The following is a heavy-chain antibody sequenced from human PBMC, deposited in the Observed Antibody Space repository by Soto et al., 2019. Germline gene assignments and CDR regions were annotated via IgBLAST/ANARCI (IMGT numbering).Heavy chain of an antibody. CDR2: INHSGST. Sequence: SETLSVTCAVYGGSFSGYYWSWIRQPPWKGLEWIGEINHSGSTNYNPSLKSRVTISVDTSKNQFSLKLSSVTAADTAVYYCARVRLLAYCGGDCYSGFVYWGQGTLVTVSS. D-gene: IGHD2-21*02. J-gene: IGHJ4*02. V-gene: IGHV4-34*01. CDR3: ARVRLLAYCGGDCYSGFVY. CDR1: GGSFSGYY.